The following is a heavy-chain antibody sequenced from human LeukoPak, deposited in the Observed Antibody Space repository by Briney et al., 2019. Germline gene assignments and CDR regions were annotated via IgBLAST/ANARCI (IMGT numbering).Heavy chain of an antibody. V-gene: IGHV4-39*01. J-gene: IGHJ4*02. D-gene: IGHD3/OR15-3a*01. CDR2: IYYSGNT. CDR1: GVSISSSNSC. Sequence: TSETLSLTCTVSGVSISSSNSCWGWIRQPPGKGLEWIGSIYYSGNTYYNASLKSQVSISIDTSKNQFSLRLTSVTAADTAVYYCARQTGSGLFILPGGQGTLVTVSS. CDR3: ARQTGSGLFILP.